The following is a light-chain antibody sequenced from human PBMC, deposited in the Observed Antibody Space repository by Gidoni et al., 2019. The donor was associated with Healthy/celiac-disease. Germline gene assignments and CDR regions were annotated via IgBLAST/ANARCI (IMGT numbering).Light chain of an antibody. CDR2: AAS. CDR3: QQYYSDPLT. V-gene: IGKV1-8*01. Sequence: AIRMTQSPSSFAASTGDRVTITCRASQGISSYLAWYQQKPGKAPKLLIYAASTLQSGVPSRFSGSGSGTDFTLTISCLQSEDFATYYCQQYYSDPLTFXXXTKVEIK. CDR1: QGISSY. J-gene: IGKJ1*01.